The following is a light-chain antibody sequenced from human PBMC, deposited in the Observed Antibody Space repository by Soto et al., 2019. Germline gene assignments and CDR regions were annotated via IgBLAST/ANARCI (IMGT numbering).Light chain of an antibody. J-gene: IGLJ1*01. Sequence: QSVLAQPPSASGSPGQSVTISCTGANSDVGSHNYVSWYQQHPGKAPKLMIYEVNKRPSGVPDRFSGSKSGNTASLTVSGLQAEDEADYYCSSYAGTNTRYLFGSGTKVTVL. CDR1: NSDVGSHNY. V-gene: IGLV2-8*01. CDR2: EVN. CDR3: SSYAGTNTRYL.